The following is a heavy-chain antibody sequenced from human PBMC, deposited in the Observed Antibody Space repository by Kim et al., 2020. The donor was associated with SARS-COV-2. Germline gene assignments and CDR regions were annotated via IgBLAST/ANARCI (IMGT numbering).Heavy chain of an antibody. D-gene: IGHD3-10*01. J-gene: IGHJ4*02. CDR2: GTT. V-gene: IGHV3-49*02. CDR3: TRDRGGSYY. Sequence: GTTEYAASVKGRFTISRDDSKSIAYLQMNSLKTEDTAVYYCTRDRGGSYYWGQGTLVTVSS.